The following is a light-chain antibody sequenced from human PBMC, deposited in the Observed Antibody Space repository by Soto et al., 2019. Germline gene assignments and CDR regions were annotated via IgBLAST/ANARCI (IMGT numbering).Light chain of an antibody. V-gene: IGKV1-5*03. CDR2: EAS. CDR1: QSISSW. CDR3: QQYDTPSRE. Sequence: DIQMTQSPSTLSASVGDRVTITCRASQSISSWLAWYQQTPGKAPKLLIYEASILESGVPSRFSGSGSGTEFTLTISSPQPDDSATYYCQQYDTPSREFGQGTKVEIK. J-gene: IGKJ1*01.